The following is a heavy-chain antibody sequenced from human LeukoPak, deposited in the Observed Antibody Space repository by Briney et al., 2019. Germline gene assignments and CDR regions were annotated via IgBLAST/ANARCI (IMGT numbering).Heavy chain of an antibody. CDR1: GYSISSGYF. Sequence: MASETLSLTCTVSGYSISSGYFWGWTRQPPGKGLEWIGSMYHSGSTYYNPSLKSRVTISVDMSKNQFSLKLSSVTAADTAVYYCAREPTYDFWSGYPFDYWGQGTLVTVSS. CDR2: MYHSGST. D-gene: IGHD3/OR15-3a*01. J-gene: IGHJ4*02. CDR3: AREPTYDFWSGYPFDY. V-gene: IGHV4-38-2*02.